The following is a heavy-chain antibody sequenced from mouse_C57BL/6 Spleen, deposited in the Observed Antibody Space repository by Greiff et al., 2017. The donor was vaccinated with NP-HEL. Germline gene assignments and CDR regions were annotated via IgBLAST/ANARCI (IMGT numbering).Heavy chain of an antibody. J-gene: IGHJ1*03. CDR3: ARRGNWYFDV. V-gene: IGHV1-82*01. Sequence: QVHVKQSGPELVKPGASVKISCKASGYAFSSSWMNWVKQRPGKGLEWIGRIYPGDGDTNYNGKFKGKATLTADKSSSTAYMQLSSLTSEDSAVYFCARRGNWYFDVWGTGTTVTVSS. CDR2: IYPGDGDT. CDR1: GYAFSSSW.